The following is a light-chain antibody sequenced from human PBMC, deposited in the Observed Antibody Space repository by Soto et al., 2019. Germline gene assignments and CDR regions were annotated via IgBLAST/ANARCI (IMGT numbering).Light chain of an antibody. Sequence: EIVMTQSPATLSVSPGERATLSCRASQNVRSNLAWYQHKPGQAPRLLMYVASNRPAGVPARFSGSGSGTEFTLTISSLQSEDFGVYYCQQYNNWPETFGQGT. CDR3: QQYNNWPET. V-gene: IGKV3-15*01. J-gene: IGKJ1*01. CDR2: VAS. CDR1: QNVRSN.